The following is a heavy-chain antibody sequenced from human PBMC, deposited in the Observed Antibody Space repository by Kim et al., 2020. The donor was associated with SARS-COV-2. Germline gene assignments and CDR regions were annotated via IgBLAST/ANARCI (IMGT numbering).Heavy chain of an antibody. V-gene: IGHV4-59*11. CDR1: GGSISSHY. CDR2: IYYSGST. CDR3: ARVVSGSIDY. J-gene: IGHJ4*02. D-gene: IGHD1-26*01. Sequence: SETLSLTCTVSGGSISSHYWSWIRQPPGKGLEWIGYIYYSGSTNYNPSLKSRVTISVDTSKNQFSLKLSSVTAADTAVYYCARVVSGSIDYWGQGTLVTVSS.